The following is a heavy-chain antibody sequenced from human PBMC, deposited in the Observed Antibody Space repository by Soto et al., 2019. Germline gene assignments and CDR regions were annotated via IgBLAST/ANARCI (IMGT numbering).Heavy chain of an antibody. CDR1: GDPLSSGSYY. CDR2: IYYTGTT. Sequence: NPSETLSLTCTVSGDPLSSGSYYWSWIRQSPGKRLEWIAYIYYTGTTKYNPSLKSRVTISVDTSKNQFSLRLTSVTAADTAVYYCARAASQYFALLSEFHPWGQGTLVTVSS. J-gene: IGHJ5*02. CDR3: ARAASQYFALLSEFHP. V-gene: IGHV4-61*01. D-gene: IGHD3-9*01.